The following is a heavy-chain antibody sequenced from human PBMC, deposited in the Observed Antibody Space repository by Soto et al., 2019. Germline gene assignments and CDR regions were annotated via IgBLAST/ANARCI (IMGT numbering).Heavy chain of an antibody. CDR3: ARGGYSGPNYYYGMDV. Sequence: ASVKVSFKASGYTFTSYYMHWLRQAPGQGLEWMGIINPSGGSTSYAQKFQGRVTMTRDTSTSTVYMELSSLRSEDTAVYYCARGGYSGPNYYYGMDVWGQGTTVTVSS. J-gene: IGHJ6*02. V-gene: IGHV1-46*01. CDR1: GYTFTSYY. D-gene: IGHD5-12*01. CDR2: INPSGGST.